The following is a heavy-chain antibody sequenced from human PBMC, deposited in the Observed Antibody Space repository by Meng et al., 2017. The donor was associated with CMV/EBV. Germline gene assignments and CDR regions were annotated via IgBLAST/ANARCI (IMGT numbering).Heavy chain of an antibody. D-gene: IGHD1-1*01. CDR3: VRDHNWGPDY. CDR2: IYPNSGGT. CDR1: GYRFSDHY. V-gene: IGHV1-2*02. J-gene: IGHJ4*02. Sequence: QGQRVQPGAEVKSPGASVKVSCQTSGYRFSDHYMHWVRQAPGQGLEWMGWIYPNSGGTHYAQKFQDRVTMTRGTSISTVYMELSRLTSDDTAVYYCVRDHNWGPDYWGQGTLVTVSS.